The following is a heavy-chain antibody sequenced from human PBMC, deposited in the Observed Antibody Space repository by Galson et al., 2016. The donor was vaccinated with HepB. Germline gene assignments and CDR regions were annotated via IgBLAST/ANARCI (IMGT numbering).Heavy chain of an antibody. D-gene: IGHD2-15*01. Sequence: SLRLSCAASGFTFGDYAMSWFRQAPGKGLEWIGFIRSKAYGGTTEYAASVKGRFTITRDDSKSIAYLQMNSLKTEDTAVYYCSRDMDLTAEGHIVVVVAATRFDYWGQGTRVTVSS. V-gene: IGHV3-49*03. J-gene: IGHJ4*02. CDR2: IRSKAYGGTT. CDR1: GFTFGDYA. CDR3: SRDMDLTAEGHIVVVVAATRFDY.